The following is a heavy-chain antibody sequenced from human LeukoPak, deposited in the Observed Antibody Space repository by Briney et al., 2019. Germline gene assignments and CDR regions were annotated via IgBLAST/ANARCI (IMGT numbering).Heavy chain of an antibody. CDR2: INNVGNIM. Sequence: GGSLRLSCAASGFTLTDNYMSWIRQAPGKGLEWVAYINNVGNIMYYADSAKGRFTISRDNSKNTLYLQMNSLRAEDTAVYYCARDPIAAAGVDAFDIWGQGTMVTVSS. D-gene: IGHD6-13*01. CDR1: GFTLTDNY. J-gene: IGHJ3*02. V-gene: IGHV3-11*04. CDR3: ARDPIAAAGVDAFDI.